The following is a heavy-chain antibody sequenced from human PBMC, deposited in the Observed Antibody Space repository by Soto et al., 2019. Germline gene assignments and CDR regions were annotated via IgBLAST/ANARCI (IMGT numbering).Heavy chain of an antibody. V-gene: IGHV5-51*01. D-gene: IGHD4-4*01. CDR2: IYPYDSNT. CDR1: GYSFTSYW. CDR3: TRDLDYNGNSESFNI. Sequence: GESLKISCKDSGYSFTSYWIAWVRQTPGKGLEWMGIIYPYDSNTRYSPSFQGQVTISADKSVSTAYLQWSSLKASDTAMYFCTRDLDYNGNSESFNIRGQGTMVTVSS. J-gene: IGHJ3*02.